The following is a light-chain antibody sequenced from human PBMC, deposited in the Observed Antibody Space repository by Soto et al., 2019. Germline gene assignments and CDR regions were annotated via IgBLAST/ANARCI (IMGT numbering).Light chain of an antibody. CDR2: AAS. CDR3: QQVNSYLPLT. V-gene: IGKV1-9*01. Sequence: IQLGQSPSARAGSLVYECTITCRASQGIRSFLAWYQQKPGKAPNLLIYAASTLQSGVPSRFSGSGSGTDFTLTISSLQPEDFATYYCQQVNSYLPLTFGGGTKVDIK. CDR1: QGIRSF. J-gene: IGKJ4*01.